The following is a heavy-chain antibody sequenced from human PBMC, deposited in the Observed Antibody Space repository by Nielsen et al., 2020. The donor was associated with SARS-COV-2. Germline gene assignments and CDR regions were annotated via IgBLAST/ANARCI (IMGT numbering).Heavy chain of an antibody. V-gene: IGHV3-43*01. Sequence: GESLKISCAASGFTFDDYTMRWVRQAPGKGLEWVSLISGDGGSTYYADSVKGRFTISRDNSKNSLYLQMNSLRTEDTALYYCAKDIGRFTVFDYWGQGTLVTVSS. CDR1: GFTFDDYT. J-gene: IGHJ4*02. CDR3: AKDIGRFTVFDY. CDR2: ISGDGGST. D-gene: IGHD3-3*01.